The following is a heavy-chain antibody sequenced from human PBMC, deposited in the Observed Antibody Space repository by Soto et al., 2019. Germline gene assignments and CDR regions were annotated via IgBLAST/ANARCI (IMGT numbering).Heavy chain of an antibody. Sequence: QLQLQESGSGLVKPSQTLSLTCAVSGGSISSGGYSWSWIRQPPGKGLEWIGYIYHSGSTYYNPSLKSRVTISVDRSKNQFSLKLSSVTAADTAVYYCARGGLTVTEPGDYFDYWGQGTLVTVSS. CDR3: ARGGLTVTEPGDYFDY. CDR2: IYHSGST. CDR1: GGSISSGGYS. V-gene: IGHV4-30-2*01. D-gene: IGHD4-17*01. J-gene: IGHJ4*02.